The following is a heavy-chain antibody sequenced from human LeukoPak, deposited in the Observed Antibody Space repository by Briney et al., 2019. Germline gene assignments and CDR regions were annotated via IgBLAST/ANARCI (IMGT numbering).Heavy chain of an antibody. J-gene: IGHJ4*02. CDR1: GFTFSSYS. D-gene: IGHD6-19*01. V-gene: IGHV3-21*04. CDR3: ARDGVAGFSYFDY. Sequence: GGSLRLSCAASGFTFSSYSMNWVRQAPGKGLEWVSSISSSSSYIYYADSVKGRFTISRDNAKNSLYLQMNSLRAEDTAVYYCARDGVAGFSYFDYWGQGTLVTVSS. CDR2: ISSSSSYI.